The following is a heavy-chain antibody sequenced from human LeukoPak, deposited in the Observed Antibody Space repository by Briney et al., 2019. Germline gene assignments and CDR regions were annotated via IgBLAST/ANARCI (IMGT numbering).Heavy chain of an antibody. D-gene: IGHD3-22*01. CDR2: IIPIFGTA. CDR1: GYTFTSYG. CDR3: AREDYDSSGEVIY. V-gene: IGHV1-69*13. J-gene: IGHJ4*02. Sequence: SVTVSCTASGYTFTSYGISWVRQAPGQGLEWMGGIIPIFGTANYAQKFQGRVTITADESTSTAYMELSSLRSEDTAVYYCAREDYDSSGEVIYWGQGTLVTVSS.